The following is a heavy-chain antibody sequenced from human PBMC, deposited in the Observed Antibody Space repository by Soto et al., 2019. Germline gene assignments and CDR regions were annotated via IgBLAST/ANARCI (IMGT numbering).Heavy chain of an antibody. J-gene: IGHJ5*02. Sequence: ASVKVSCKASGYTFTSYGISSVRQAPGQGLEWMGWVSAYNGNTIYAQRFQGRVTMTTDTSTSTAYMELRNLRSDDTAVYYCARGQKDIVVVLRDNWFDPWGQGTLVTVSS. V-gene: IGHV1-18*01. D-gene: IGHD2-15*01. CDR3: ARGQKDIVVVLRDNWFDP. CDR2: VSAYNGNT. CDR1: GYTFTSYG.